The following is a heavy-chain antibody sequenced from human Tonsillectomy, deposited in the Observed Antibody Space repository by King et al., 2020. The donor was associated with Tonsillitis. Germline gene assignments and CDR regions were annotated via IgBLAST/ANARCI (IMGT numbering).Heavy chain of an antibody. D-gene: IGHD3-22*01. Sequence: VQLVESGGGVVQPGRSLRLSCAASGFTFSSYGMLWVRQAPGKGLEWVAVISYDGSNKYYADSVKGRFTISRDNSKNTLYLQMNSLRAEDTAVYYCAKDNNYDSSGPVVDYWGQGTLVTVSS. J-gene: IGHJ4*02. V-gene: IGHV3-30*18. CDR1: GFTFSSYG. CDR3: AKDNNYDSSGPVVDY. CDR2: ISYDGSNK.